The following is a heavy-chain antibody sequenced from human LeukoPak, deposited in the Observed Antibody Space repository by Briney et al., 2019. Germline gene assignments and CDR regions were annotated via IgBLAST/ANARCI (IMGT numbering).Heavy chain of an antibody. CDR3: ASCSGGSCSLSY. CDR1: GYTFTTYY. D-gene: IGHD2-15*01. V-gene: IGHV1-8*02. J-gene: IGHJ4*02. Sequence: ASVKVSCKASGYTFTTYYIHWVRQATGQGLEWLGWMNPSSGNTGYAQKFQGRVTMTRDPSISTAYMELSSLRSEDTAVYYCASCSGGSCSLSYWGQGTLVTVSS. CDR2: MNPSSGNT.